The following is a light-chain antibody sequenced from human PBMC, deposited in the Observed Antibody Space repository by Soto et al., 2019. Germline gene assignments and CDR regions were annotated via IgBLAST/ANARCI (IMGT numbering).Light chain of an antibody. V-gene: IGLV1-40*01. Sequence: QSVLTQPPSVSGAPGQRVTISCTGSSSNIGAGYDVHWYQQLPGTAPKLLIYGNNNRPSGVPDRFSGSKSGTSASLAITGLQAEDEAAYYCQSYDSSPHVLFGGGTKLTV. J-gene: IGLJ2*01. CDR3: QSYDSSPHVL. CDR1: SSNIGAGYD. CDR2: GNN.